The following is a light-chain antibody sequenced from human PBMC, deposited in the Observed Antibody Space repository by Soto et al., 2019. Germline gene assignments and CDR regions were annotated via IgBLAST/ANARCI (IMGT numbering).Light chain of an antibody. J-gene: IGLJ1*01. Sequence: QSVLTQPASVSGSPGQSITISCTGSSSDVGRYNYVSWYQHHPGKAPKLMIYEVSNRPSGVSNRFSGSKSGNTASLTISGLQAEDEADYLCSSFASGSTLYVFGTGAKVTVL. CDR1: SSDVGRYNY. V-gene: IGLV2-14*01. CDR3: SSFASGSTLYV. CDR2: EVS.